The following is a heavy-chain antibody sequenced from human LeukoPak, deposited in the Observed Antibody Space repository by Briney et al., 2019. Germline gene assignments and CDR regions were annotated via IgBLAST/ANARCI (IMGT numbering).Heavy chain of an antibody. V-gene: IGHV3-48*01. CDR3: ARGRGSSWYLSYFDY. CDR1: GFTFSTYS. J-gene: IGHJ4*02. Sequence: GGSLRLSCAASGFTFSTYSMKWVRQAPGKGLEWVSYISSSSSTIYYADSVRGRFTISRDNAKNSLYLQMNSLRAEDTAVYYCARGRGSSWYLSYFDYWGQGTLVTVSS. CDR2: ISSSSSTI. D-gene: IGHD6-13*01.